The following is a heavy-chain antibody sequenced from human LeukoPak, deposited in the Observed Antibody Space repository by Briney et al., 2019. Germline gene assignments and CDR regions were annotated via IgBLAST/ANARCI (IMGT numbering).Heavy chain of an antibody. D-gene: IGHD3-10*01. J-gene: IGHJ2*01. CDR1: GFTFGNFG. V-gene: IGHV3-23*01. Sequence: GGSLRLSCEASGFTFGNFGMTWVRQAPGKGLQWVSGITGSSTWTYYAASVKGRFTVSRDNSQNTLHLQMNSMRAHDPAVYYCARELVSSGTGYFDLWGRGTLVTVSS. CDR2: ITGSSTWT. CDR3: ARELVSSGTGYFDL.